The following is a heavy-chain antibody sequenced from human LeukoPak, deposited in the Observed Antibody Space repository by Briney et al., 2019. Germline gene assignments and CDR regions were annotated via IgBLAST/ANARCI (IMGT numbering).Heavy chain of an antibody. D-gene: IGHD3-10*01. J-gene: IGHJ4*02. Sequence: SETLSLTCTVSGGSISSYYWSWIRQPPGKGLEWIGYIYHSGSTNYNPSLKSRVTISVDTSKNQFSLKLSSVTAADTAVYYCARGWFGESPLHYWGQGTLVTVSS. V-gene: IGHV4-59*01. CDR2: IYHSGST. CDR3: ARGWFGESPLHY. CDR1: GGSISSYY.